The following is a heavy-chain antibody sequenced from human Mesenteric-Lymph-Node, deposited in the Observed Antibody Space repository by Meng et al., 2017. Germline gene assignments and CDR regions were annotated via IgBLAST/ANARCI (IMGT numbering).Heavy chain of an antibody. J-gene: IGHJ4*02. CDR1: GFTFSSYG. D-gene: IGHD1-26*01. CDR3: ARVDQVGATTSALDY. Sequence: GESLKISCAASGFTFSSYGMHWVRQAPGKGLEWVAVIWYDGSNKYYADSVKDRFTISRDNSKNTLYLQMNSLRAEDTAVYYCARVDQVGATTSALDYWGQGTLVTVSS. V-gene: IGHV3-33*01. CDR2: IWYDGSNK.